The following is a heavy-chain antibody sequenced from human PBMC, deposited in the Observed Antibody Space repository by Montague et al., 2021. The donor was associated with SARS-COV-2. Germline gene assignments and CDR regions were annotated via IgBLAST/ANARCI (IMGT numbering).Heavy chain of an antibody. D-gene: IGHD6-19*01. J-gene: IGHJ4*02. CDR2: FSRNSGSI. V-gene: IGHV3-9*01. Sequence: SLRLSCAASGFTFDDYAMHWVRQAPGKGLEWVSGFSRNSGSIGYADSVKGRFTISRDNAKNSLYLQMNSLRAEDTAFYYCVTQRLVRQGSGFDHWGQGTLVSVSS. CDR3: VTQRLVRQGSGFDH. CDR1: GFTFDDYA.